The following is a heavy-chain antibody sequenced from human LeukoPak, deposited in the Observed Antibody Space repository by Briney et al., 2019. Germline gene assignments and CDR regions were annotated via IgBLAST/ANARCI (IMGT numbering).Heavy chain of an antibody. CDR1: GGTFSSYA. J-gene: IGHJ4*02. Sequence: ASVKVSCKASGGTFSSYAISWVRQAPGKGLEWVSVIYSGGSTYYADSVRGRFTISRDNSKNTLYLQMNSLRAEDTAVYYCARVQFGDSSGTNWGQGTLVTVSS. V-gene: IGHV3-53*01. CDR3: ARVQFGDSSGTN. CDR2: IYSGGST. D-gene: IGHD3-22*01.